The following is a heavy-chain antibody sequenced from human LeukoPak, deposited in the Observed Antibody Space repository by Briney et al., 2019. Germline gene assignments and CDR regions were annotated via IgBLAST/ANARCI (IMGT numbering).Heavy chain of an antibody. CDR2: IIPIFGTA. V-gene: IGHV1-69*13. CDR1: GGTFSSYA. CDR3: ARGPNWNYAPESYYYMDV. D-gene: IGHD1-7*01. Sequence: SVKVSCKASGGTFSSYAISWVRQAPGQGLEWMGGIIPIFGTANYAQKFQGRVTITADESTSTAYMELSSLRSEDTAVYYCARGPNWNYAPESYYYMDVWGKGTTVTVSS. J-gene: IGHJ6*03.